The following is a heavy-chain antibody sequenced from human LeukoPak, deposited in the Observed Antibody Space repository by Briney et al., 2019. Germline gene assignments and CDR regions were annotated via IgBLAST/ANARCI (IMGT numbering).Heavy chain of an antibody. CDR1: GYTFTNDY. D-gene: IGHD6-6*01. CDR3: ARVGQLVFDY. CDR2: INPGDGGT. Sequence: ASVKVSCKTSGYTFTNDYLHWVRQAPGQGLEWMGIINPGDGGTNYAQKFQGRVTMARDRSTSTIYMELSSLRSEDTAVYYCARVGQLVFDYWGQGTLVTVSS. V-gene: IGHV1-46*03. J-gene: IGHJ4*02.